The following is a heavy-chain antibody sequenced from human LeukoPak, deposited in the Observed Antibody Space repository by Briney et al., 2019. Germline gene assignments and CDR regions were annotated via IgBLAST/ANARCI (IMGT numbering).Heavy chain of an antibody. V-gene: IGHV3-11*01. CDR3: ARRGVLWFGELFYYGMDV. J-gene: IGHJ6*02. D-gene: IGHD3-10*01. Sequence: GGSLRLSCAASGFTFSDYYMGWIRQAPGKGLEWVSYIDMSATTIYYADSVKGRFTISRDNAKNSLFLQMNSLRAEDTAVYYCARRGVLWFGELFYYGMDVWGQGTTVTVSS. CDR2: IDMSATTI. CDR1: GFTFSDYY.